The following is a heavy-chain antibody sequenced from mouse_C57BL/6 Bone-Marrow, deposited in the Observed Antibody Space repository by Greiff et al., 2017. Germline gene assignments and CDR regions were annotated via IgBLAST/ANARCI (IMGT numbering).Heavy chain of an antibody. Sequence: QVQLQQSGAELARPGASVKLSCKASGYTFTSYGISWVKQRTGQGLEWIGEIYPRSGNTYYNEKFKGKATLTADKSSSTAYMELRSLTSEDSAVYFCARSTMFTTHYYAMDYWGQGTSVTVSS. J-gene: IGHJ4*01. CDR3: ARSTMFTTHYYAMDY. D-gene: IGHD2-2*01. V-gene: IGHV1-81*01. CDR2: IYPRSGNT. CDR1: GYTFTSYG.